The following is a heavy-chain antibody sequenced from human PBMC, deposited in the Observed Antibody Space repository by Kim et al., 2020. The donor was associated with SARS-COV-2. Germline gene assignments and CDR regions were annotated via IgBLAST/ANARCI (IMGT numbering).Heavy chain of an antibody. D-gene: IGHD3-10*01. CDR3: ARDRLYYYGSGSYPDY. V-gene: IGHV1-3*01. J-gene: IGHJ4*02. CDR1: GYTFTSYA. Sequence: ASVKVSCKASGYTFTSYAMHWVRQAPGQRLEWMGWINAGNGNTKYSQKFQGRVTITRDTSASTAYMELSSLRSEDTAVYYCARDRLYYYGSGSYPDYWGQGTLVTVSS. CDR2: INAGNGNT.